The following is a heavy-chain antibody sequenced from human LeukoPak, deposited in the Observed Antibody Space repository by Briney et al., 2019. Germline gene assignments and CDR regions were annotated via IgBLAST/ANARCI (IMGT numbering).Heavy chain of an antibody. CDR1: GFTFSSYA. CDR3: AKDLLTAITARPHH. V-gene: IGHV3-23*01. J-gene: IGHJ5*02. CDR2: ITGSGDST. D-gene: IGHD1-7*01. Sequence: PGGSLRLSCAASGFTFSSYAMHWVRQAPGKGLEWVSAITGSGDSTSYADSVKGRFTISRDNSKNTLYLQMKSLRAEDTAVYYCAKDLLTAITARPHHWGQGTLVTVSS.